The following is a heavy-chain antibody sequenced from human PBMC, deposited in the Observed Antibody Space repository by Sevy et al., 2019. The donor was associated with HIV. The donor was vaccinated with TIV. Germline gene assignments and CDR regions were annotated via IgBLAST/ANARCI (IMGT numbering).Heavy chain of an antibody. V-gene: IGHV3-48*02. CDR3: AREPGYSSSSDFYYYVMDV. Sequence: GGSLRLSCVASGFTFRTHSMNWVRQAPGKGLEWISFISGSGSTISYADSVKGRFTVTRDNAQNSLSLQMNSLRDEDTAVYYCAREPGYSSSSDFYYYVMDVWGQGTTVTVSS. CDR2: ISGSGSTI. J-gene: IGHJ6*02. CDR1: GFTFRTHS. D-gene: IGHD6-6*01.